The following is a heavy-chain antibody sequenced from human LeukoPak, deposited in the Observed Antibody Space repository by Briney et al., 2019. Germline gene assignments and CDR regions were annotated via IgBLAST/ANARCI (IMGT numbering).Heavy chain of an antibody. D-gene: IGHD4-11*01. CDR3: ARAFDYRFAY. Sequence: GGSLRLSCAASGFTVSSNYMSWVRQAPGKGLEWVSYIYSGGSTFYADSVKGRFTISRDNSKNTLYLQMNSLRAEDTAVYHCARAFDYRFAYWGQGALVTVSS. V-gene: IGHV3-53*01. CDR1: GFTVSSNY. CDR2: IYSGGST. J-gene: IGHJ4*02.